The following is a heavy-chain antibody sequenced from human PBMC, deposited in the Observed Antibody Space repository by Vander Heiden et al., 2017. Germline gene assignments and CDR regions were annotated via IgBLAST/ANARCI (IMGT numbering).Heavy chain of an antibody. V-gene: IGHV3-53*01. CDR1: GRTVSSSY. J-gene: IGHJ2*01. CDR2: IYRGGNT. CDR3: ARDISGDPYWYFDL. D-gene: IGHD7-27*01. Sequence: EVQLGGSGGGLIQPGGSLRLSCAASGRTVSSSYRSWARHAPGKGLEWVSVIYRGGNTYYADSVKGRFTISRDDSKNTLYLQMNSLRAEDTAVYYCARDISGDPYWYFDLWGRGTLVTVSS.